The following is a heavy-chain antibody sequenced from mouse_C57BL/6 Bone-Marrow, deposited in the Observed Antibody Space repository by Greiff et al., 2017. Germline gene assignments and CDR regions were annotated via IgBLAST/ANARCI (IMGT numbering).Heavy chain of an antibody. CDR1: GYTFTSYD. V-gene: IGHV1-85*01. Sequence: VQLQQSGPELVKPGASVKLSCKASGYTFTSYDINWVKQRPGQGLEWIGWIYPRDGSTKYNEKFKGKATLTVDTSSSTAYMELHSLPSEDSAVYFCARAGGYDYDAFAYWGQGTLVTVSA. CDR2: IYPRDGST. J-gene: IGHJ3*01. D-gene: IGHD2-4*01. CDR3: ARAGGYDYDAFAY.